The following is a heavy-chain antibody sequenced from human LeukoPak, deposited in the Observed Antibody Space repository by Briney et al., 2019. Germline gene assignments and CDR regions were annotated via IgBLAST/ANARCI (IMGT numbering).Heavy chain of an antibody. D-gene: IGHD1-1*01. CDR2: ILYSGTTT. CDR1: GGSISPYY. V-gene: IGHV4-59*01. Sequence: SETLSLTCTVSGGSISPYYWSWIRQTPGKGLEWIGYILYSGTTTNYNPSLKSRVTISVDTSKNQFSLQLSSVTAADTAVYYCARVGDWNDLVYWGQGTLVTVSS. CDR3: ARVGDWNDLVY. J-gene: IGHJ4*02.